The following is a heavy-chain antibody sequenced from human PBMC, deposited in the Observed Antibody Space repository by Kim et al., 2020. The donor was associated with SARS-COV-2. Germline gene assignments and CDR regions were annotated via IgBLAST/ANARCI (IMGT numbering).Heavy chain of an antibody. J-gene: IGHJ6*02. Sequence: GGSLRLSCAASGFTFSSCAMHWVRQAPGKGLEWVAVISYDGSNKNYADSVKGRFTISRDNSKNTLYLQMNSLRGEDTALYYCAEDPWSRLRGVTYSYYGIDVWGQGTTVTVSS. V-gene: IGHV3-30-3*01. CDR1: GFTFSSCA. D-gene: IGHD3-10*01. CDR2: ISYDGSNK. CDR3: AEDPWSRLRGVTYSYYGIDV.